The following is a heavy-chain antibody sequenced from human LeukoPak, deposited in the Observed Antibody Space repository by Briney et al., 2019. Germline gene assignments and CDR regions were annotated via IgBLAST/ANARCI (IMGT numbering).Heavy chain of an antibody. CDR2: ISWSSSSL. V-gene: IGHV3-9*01. CDR3: AKDVASGWAMGGFDF. J-gene: IGHJ4*02. CDR1: GFTFDYFA. D-gene: IGHD6-19*01. Sequence: QPGGSLRLSCAASGFTFDYFAMHWVRQVPGKGLEWVSSISWSSSSLAYADSVNGRFIISRDNAKNSVHLQMNSLRAEDTALYYCAKDVASGWAMGGFDFWGLGTLVTVSS.